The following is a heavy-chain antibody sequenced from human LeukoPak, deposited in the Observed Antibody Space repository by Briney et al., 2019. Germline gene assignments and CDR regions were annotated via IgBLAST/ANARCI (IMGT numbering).Heavy chain of an antibody. CDR2: INPNSGGT. CDR3: ARAHYSSGWVPFDY. D-gene: IGHD6-19*01. CDR1: GYTFTGYY. Sequence: SSVMVSCKASGYTFTGYYMHWVRQAPGQGLEWMGWINPNSGGTNDAQKFQGRVTMTSDTSISTAYMELSRLRSDDTAVYYCARAHYSSGWVPFDYWGQGTLVTVST. J-gene: IGHJ4*02. V-gene: IGHV1-2*02.